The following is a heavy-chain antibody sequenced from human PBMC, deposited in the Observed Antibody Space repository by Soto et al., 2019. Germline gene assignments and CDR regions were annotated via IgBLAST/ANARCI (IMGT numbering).Heavy chain of an antibody. Sequence: EVQLVESGGGLVQPGGSLRLSCAASGFTVSSNYMSWVRQAPGKGLEWVSVIYSGGSTYYADSVKGRFTSSRHNSKNPLYLQMNSLRAEDTAVSYCARASYGDLDYWGQGTLVTVSS. CDR3: ARASYGDLDY. V-gene: IGHV3-53*04. CDR2: IYSGGST. J-gene: IGHJ4*02. CDR1: GFTVSSNY. D-gene: IGHD4-17*01.